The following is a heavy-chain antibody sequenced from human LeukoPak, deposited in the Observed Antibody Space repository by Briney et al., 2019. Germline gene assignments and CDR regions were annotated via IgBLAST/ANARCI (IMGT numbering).Heavy chain of an antibody. CDR2: IYTSGST. V-gene: IGHV4-61*02. Sequence: SETLSLTCTVSGGSISSGSYYWSWIRQPAGKGLEWIGRIYTSGSTNYNPSLKSRVTISVDTSKNQFSLKLSSVTAADTAVYYCATDVQQLVETGYYYYYMDVWGKGTTVTVSS. D-gene: IGHD6-6*01. J-gene: IGHJ6*03. CDR1: GGSISSGSYY. CDR3: ATDVQQLVETGYYYYYMDV.